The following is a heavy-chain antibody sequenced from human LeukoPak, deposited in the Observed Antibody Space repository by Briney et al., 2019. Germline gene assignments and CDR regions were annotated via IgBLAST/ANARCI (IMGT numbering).Heavy chain of an antibody. CDR3: ARVVGSGFGYFDY. V-gene: IGHV3-33*01. J-gene: IGHJ4*02. D-gene: IGHD6-19*01. CDR2: IWYDGSNR. CDR1: GFAFSSYG. Sequence: GGSLRLSCAASGFAFSSYGMHWVRQAPGKGLEWVAVIWYDGSNRYYADSVKGRFTISRDNSKNTLYLQMNSLRAEDTAVYYCARVVGSGFGYFDYWGQGTLVTVSS.